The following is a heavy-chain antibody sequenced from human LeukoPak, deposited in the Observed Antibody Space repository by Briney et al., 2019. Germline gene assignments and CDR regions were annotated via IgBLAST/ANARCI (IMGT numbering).Heavy chain of an antibody. Sequence: GASVKVSCKASGGTFSSYAISWVRQAPGQGLEWMGGIIPIFGTANYAQKFQGRVTITADESTSTAYMELSSLRSEDTAVYYCASFWDIVVVPTRRDYYGMDVWGQGTTVTVSS. J-gene: IGHJ6*02. CDR1: GGTFSSYA. V-gene: IGHV1-69*13. CDR2: IIPIFGTA. D-gene: IGHD2-2*01. CDR3: ASFWDIVVVPTRRDYYGMDV.